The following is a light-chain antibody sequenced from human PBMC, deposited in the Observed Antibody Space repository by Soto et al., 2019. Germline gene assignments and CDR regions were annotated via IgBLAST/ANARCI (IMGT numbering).Light chain of an antibody. CDR3: QQYGNSVPFR. J-gene: IGKJ2*03. CDR1: QRVSSSY. V-gene: IGKV3-20*01. Sequence: EIVLTQSPGTLSLSPGERATLSCRASQRVSSSYLAWYQQKPGQAPSLLIFGTSSRATGIPDRFSGYGSGTDFTLPLSRLEPEDFAVYYCQQYGNSVPFRFGQGTKLEIK. CDR2: GTS.